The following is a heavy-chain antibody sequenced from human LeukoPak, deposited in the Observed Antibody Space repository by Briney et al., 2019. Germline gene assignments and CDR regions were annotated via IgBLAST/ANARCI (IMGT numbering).Heavy chain of an antibody. D-gene: IGHD4-17*01. V-gene: IGHV3-66*04. CDR2: IYSGGST. CDR3: ARQRVYGDFNDAFDI. J-gene: IGHJ3*02. Sequence: GGSLRLSCVASGFTFSDHYMSWVRQAPGKGLEWVSIIYSGGSTYYADSVEARFTISRDNSKNTLYLQMNSLRAEDTAVYYCARQRVYGDFNDAFDIWGQGTMVTVSS. CDR1: GFTFSDHY.